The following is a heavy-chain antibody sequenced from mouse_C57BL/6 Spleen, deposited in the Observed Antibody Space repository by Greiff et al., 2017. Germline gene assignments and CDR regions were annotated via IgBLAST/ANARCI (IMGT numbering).Heavy chain of an antibody. Sequence: QVQLQQSGAELVKPGASVKISCKASGYAFSSYWMNWVKQRPGKGLEWIGQIYPGDGDTNYNGKFKGKATLTADKSSSTAYMQLSSLTSEDSAVYFCARGNYYGSSYGTWFAYWGQGTLVTVSA. CDR3: ARGNYYGSSYGTWFAY. J-gene: IGHJ3*01. CDR2: IYPGDGDT. D-gene: IGHD1-1*01. CDR1: GYAFSSYW. V-gene: IGHV1-80*01.